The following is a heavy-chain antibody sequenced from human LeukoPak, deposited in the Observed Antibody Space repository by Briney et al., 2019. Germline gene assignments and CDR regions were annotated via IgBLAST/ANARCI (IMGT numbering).Heavy chain of an antibody. CDR1: GFTFSSYW. CDR3: ARVRRDNYNSDY. V-gene: IGHV3-7*01. D-gene: IGHD5-24*01. CDR2: IKQDGSEK. Sequence: EGSLRLSCTASGFTFSSYWMSWVRQAPGKGLEWVANIKQDGSEKYYVDSVKGRFTISRDNSKNTLYLQMNSLRAEDTAVYYCARVRRDNYNSDYWGQGTLVTVSS. J-gene: IGHJ4*02.